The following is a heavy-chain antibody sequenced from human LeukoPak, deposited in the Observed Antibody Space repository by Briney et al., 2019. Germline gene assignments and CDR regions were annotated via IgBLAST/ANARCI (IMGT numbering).Heavy chain of an antibody. CDR2: FDPEDGET. Sequence: GASVKVSCKASGYTFTSYGISWVRQAPGQGLEWMGGFDPEDGETIYAQKFQGRVTMTEDTSTDTAYMELSSLRSEDTAVYYCATDSSGYYSSRYGFDYWGQGTLVTVSS. CDR1: GYTFTSYG. CDR3: ATDSSGYYSSRYGFDY. D-gene: IGHD3-22*01. V-gene: IGHV1-24*01. J-gene: IGHJ4*02.